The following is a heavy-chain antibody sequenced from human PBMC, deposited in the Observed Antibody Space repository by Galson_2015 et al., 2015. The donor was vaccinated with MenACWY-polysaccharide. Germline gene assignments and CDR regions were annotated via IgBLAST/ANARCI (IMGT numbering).Heavy chain of an antibody. CDR3: VAAAGTAWYFDL. CDR2: IYTSGST. CDR1: GGSISSYY. Sequence: SETLSLTCPVSGGSISSYYWSWIRQPAGKGLEWIGRIYTSGSTNYNPSLKSRVTMSVDTSKNQFSLKLSSVTAADTAVYYCVAAAGTAWYFDLWGRGTLVTVSS. V-gene: IGHV4-4*07. J-gene: IGHJ2*01. D-gene: IGHD6-13*01.